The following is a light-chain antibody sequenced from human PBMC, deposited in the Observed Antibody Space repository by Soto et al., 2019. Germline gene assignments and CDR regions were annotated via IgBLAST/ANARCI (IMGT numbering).Light chain of an antibody. CDR1: SGHSSYA. CDR2: LNSDGSH. Sequence: QLVLTQSPSASASLGASVKLTCTLSSGHSSYAIAWHQQQPEKGPRYLMKLNSDGSHSKGDGIPDRFSGSSSGAERYLTISSLQSEDEADYYCQTWGTGIPWVFGTGTQLTVL. V-gene: IGLV4-69*01. CDR3: QTWGTGIPWV. J-gene: IGLJ1*01.